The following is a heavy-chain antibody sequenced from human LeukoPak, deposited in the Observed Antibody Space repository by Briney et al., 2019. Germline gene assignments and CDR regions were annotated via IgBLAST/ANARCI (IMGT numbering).Heavy chain of an antibody. CDR3: AKVISPSTGSLGDAFDI. CDR1: GFTFSSYG. CDR2: IRYDGSNK. D-gene: IGHD3-10*01. J-gene: IGHJ3*02. V-gene: IGHV3-30*02. Sequence: GGSLRLSCAASGFTFSSYGMHWVRQAPGKGLEWGAFIRYDGSNKYYADSVKGRFTISRDNSKNTLYLQMNSLRAEDTAVYYCAKVISPSTGSLGDAFDIWGQGTMVTVSS.